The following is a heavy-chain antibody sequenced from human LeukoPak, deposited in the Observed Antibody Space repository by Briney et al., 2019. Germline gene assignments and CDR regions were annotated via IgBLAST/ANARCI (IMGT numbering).Heavy chain of an antibody. Sequence: SETLSLTCTVSGDSITYYHWTWIRQPPGKALEWIGDIYPGGTTRYNPSLRSRTTISVDTSKNQFSLMLGSVTAADTALYYCARRVAHTSKIDFWGLGTLVTVSS. D-gene: IGHD2-21*01. CDR1: GDSITYYH. J-gene: IGHJ4*02. CDR3: ARRVAHTSKIDF. V-gene: IGHV4-4*09. CDR2: IYPGGTT.